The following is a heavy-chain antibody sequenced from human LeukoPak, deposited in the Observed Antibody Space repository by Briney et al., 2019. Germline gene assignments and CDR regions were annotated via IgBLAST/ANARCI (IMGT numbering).Heavy chain of an antibody. V-gene: IGHV3-9*03. CDR3: AKQGGAARPSYYYYYYMDV. CDR1: GFTFDDYA. D-gene: IGHD6-6*01. CDR2: ISWNSGSI. J-gene: IGHJ6*03. Sequence: GGSLRLSCAASGFTFDDYAMHWVRHAPGKGLEWVSGISWNSGSIGYADSVKGRFTISRDNAKNSLYLQMNSLRAEDMALYYCAKQGGAARPSYYYYYYMDVWGKGTTVTVSS.